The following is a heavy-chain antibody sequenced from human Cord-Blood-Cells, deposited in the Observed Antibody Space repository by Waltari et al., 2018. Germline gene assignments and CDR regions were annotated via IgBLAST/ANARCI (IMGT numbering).Heavy chain of an antibody. J-gene: IGHJ3*02. CDR1: GGSISSSSYY. V-gene: IGHV4-39*01. D-gene: IGHD3-10*01. Sequence: QLQLQESGPGLVKPSETLSLTCTVSGGSISSSSYYWGWIRQPPGKGLEWIGSIYYSGSTYYHPSIKSRVTISVDTSKNQFSLKLSSVTAADTAVYYCARIGTMVRGVARAFDIWGQGTMVTVSS. CDR3: ARIGTMVRGVARAFDI. CDR2: IYYSGST.